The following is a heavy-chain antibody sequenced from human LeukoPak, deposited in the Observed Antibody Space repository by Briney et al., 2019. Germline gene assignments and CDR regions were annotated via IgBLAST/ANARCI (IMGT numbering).Heavy chain of an antibody. CDR1: GYTFTSYG. V-gene: IGHV1-18*01. Sequence: ASVKVSCKASGYTFTSYGINWVRQAPGQGLEWMGWISAYSGDTNYAQKLQDRVTMTTDTSTTTAYMELENLRSDDTAVYYCARGSSYGFSMGYWGQGTLVTVSS. J-gene: IGHJ4*02. CDR2: ISAYSGDT. D-gene: IGHD5-18*01. CDR3: ARGSSYGFSMGY.